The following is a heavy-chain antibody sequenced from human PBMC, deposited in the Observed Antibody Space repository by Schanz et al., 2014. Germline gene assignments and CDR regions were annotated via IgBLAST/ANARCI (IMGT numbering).Heavy chain of an antibody. CDR1: GITLSSYG. J-gene: IGHJ4*02. CDR2: IWFDGTNK. D-gene: IGHD3-3*01. Sequence: QVQLVESGGGVGQPGRSLRLSCAASGITLSSYGMHWVRQAPGKGLEWLAVIWFDGTNKYNADSVKGRFTISRDTSKNTLYLLLNSLRAEDTAVYYCAKDVDFWSGYYLDYWGQGTLVTVSS. V-gene: IGHV3-33*06. CDR3: AKDVDFWSGYYLDY.